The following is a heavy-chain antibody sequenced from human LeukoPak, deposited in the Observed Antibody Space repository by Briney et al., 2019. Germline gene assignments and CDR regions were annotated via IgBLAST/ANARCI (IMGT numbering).Heavy chain of an antibody. CDR1: GVSISSSSYY. Sequence: SSETLSLTCTVSGVSISSSSYYLGWLRQPQGKGLEWIGSIYYSGSTYYNPSLKSRVTITVNTSTNQFSLKLSSVTVADTAVYYCARGGSSSWAPRFQHWGQGTLVTVSS. J-gene: IGHJ1*01. D-gene: IGHD6-13*01. V-gene: IGHV4-39*07. CDR3: ARGGSSSWAPRFQH. CDR2: IYYSGST.